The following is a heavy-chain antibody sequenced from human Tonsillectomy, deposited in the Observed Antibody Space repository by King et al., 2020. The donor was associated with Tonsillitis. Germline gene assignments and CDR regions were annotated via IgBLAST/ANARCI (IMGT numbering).Heavy chain of an antibody. CDR2: IWYDGSIK. D-gene: IGHD3-16*01. J-gene: IGHJ4*02. CDR3: ARDLGEAMDY. Sequence: VPLVESGGGVVQPGRSLRLSCAASGFTFSNYGIHWVRQAPGKGLEWVAVIWYDGSIKYYANSVKGRFTISRDNSKNTVSLQMNSLRADDTAVYYCARDLGEAMDYWGQGALVTVSS. V-gene: IGHV3-33*01. CDR1: GFTFSNYG.